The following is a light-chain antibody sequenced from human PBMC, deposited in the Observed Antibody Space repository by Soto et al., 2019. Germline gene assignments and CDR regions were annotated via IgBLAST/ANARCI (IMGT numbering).Light chain of an antibody. V-gene: IGLV2-14*03. CDR1: SSDIGSYDH. Sequence: QSALTQPASVSGSPGQSITISCSGTSSDIGSYDHVAWYQQFPGKSPKLIIYAVSDRPSGVSDRFSGSKSGISASLTISGLHTEDEADYYCISYTDRQSYLFGTGTKLTVL. CDR2: AVS. J-gene: IGLJ1*01. CDR3: ISYTDRQSYL.